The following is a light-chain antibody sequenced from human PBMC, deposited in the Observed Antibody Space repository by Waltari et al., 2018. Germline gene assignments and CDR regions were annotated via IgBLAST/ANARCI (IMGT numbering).Light chain of an antibody. Sequence: DIYMPHYPYYLSASVGDRFTITCQANQDIHNSLIWYQQKPGKAPNLLIYGATNLEPGVPSRFSGSGSGTHFTFTISSLQPDDFATYYCQQYDTPLSFGGGTKVAIK. J-gene: IGKJ4*01. V-gene: IGKV1-33*01. CDR1: QDIHNS. CDR2: GAT. CDR3: QQYDTPLS.